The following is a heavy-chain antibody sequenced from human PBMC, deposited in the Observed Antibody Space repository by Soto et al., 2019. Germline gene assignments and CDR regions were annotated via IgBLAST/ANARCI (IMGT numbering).Heavy chain of an antibody. CDR2: FYSSGSI. V-gene: IGHV4-31*02. CDR3: ARMYSSGSGWFHP. Sequence: SETLSLTCFVSGYFIGAGGYYWSWIRHHPGKGLEWIGSFYSSGSIIYNPSLRSRVSISGDMSTNQFSMSLTSVTAADTARYYCARMYSSGSGWFHPWGQGALVTVS. J-gene: IGHJ5*02. CDR1: GYFIGAGGYY. D-gene: IGHD6-19*01.